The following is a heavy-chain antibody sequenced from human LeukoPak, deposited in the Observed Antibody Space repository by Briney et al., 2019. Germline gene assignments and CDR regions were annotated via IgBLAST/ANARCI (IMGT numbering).Heavy chain of an antibody. D-gene: IGHD6-13*01. CDR2: TVVGSGNT. CDR1: GFTFTSSA. Sequence: SVKVSCKASGFTFTSSAMQWVRQARGQRLEWIGWTVVGSGNTNYAQKFQERVTITRDMSTSTAYMELSSLRSEDTAVYYCAAALYSSSWPYFDYWGQGTLVTVSS. V-gene: IGHV1-58*02. J-gene: IGHJ4*02. CDR3: AAALYSSSWPYFDY.